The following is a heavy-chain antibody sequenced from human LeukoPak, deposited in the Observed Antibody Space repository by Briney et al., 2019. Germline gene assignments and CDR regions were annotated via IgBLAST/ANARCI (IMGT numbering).Heavy chain of an antibody. Sequence: GGSLRLSCTASGFTFSSYGMHWVRQAPGKGLEWVAVTSYDGSKEYHADSVKGRFTISRDNSKNTLYLQMNSLRAEDTALYYCARDLSGSYSTDYRGQGTLVTVSS. CDR2: TSYDGSKE. CDR1: GFTFSSYG. V-gene: IGHV3-30-3*01. J-gene: IGHJ4*02. CDR3: ARDLSGSYSTDY. D-gene: IGHD1-26*01.